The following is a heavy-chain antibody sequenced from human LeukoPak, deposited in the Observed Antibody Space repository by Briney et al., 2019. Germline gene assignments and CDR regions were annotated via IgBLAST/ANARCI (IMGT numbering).Heavy chain of an antibody. Sequence: GGSLRLSCAASGFNVSYNYMSWVRQAPGKGLEWVSVIYRGGSTYYADSVKGRFTISRDNSKNTLYLQMNSLRAEDTGVYHCAPYCSGGRCYSMGGAFDIWGQGTMVTVSS. CDR2: IYRGGST. D-gene: IGHD2-15*01. CDR3: APYCSGGRCYSMGGAFDI. V-gene: IGHV3-66*01. CDR1: GFNVSYNY. J-gene: IGHJ3*02.